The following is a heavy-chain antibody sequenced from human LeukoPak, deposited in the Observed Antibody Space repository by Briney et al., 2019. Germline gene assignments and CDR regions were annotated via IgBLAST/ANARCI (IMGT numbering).Heavy chain of an antibody. J-gene: IGHJ6*02. CDR2: AYYSGTT. Sequence: SETLSLTCTVSGGSVSTYYWTWLRQAPGKGMECIGYAYYSGTTNYNPSLKSRVTISVDTSRNQFSLRLSSVTAADTAVYFCARGNTVIHFYYGLDVWGQGTTVTASS. D-gene: IGHD5-18*01. CDR1: GGSVSTYY. V-gene: IGHV4-59*02. CDR3: ARGNTVIHFYYGLDV.